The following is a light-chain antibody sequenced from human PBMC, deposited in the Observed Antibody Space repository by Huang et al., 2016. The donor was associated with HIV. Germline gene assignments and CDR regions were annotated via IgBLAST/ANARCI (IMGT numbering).Light chain of an antibody. J-gene: IGKJ1*01. CDR3: QQSYTTPRT. V-gene: IGKV1-39*01. CDR2: SAS. Sequence: DIQMTQSPSSLSASVGDRVTITCRSSQTISNYLSWYQQKPGKAPKLLIYSASSSQSGVPPRFNGSGSGTDFALTISSLQPDDFATYYCQQSYTTPRTFGQGTRVEIK. CDR1: QTISNY.